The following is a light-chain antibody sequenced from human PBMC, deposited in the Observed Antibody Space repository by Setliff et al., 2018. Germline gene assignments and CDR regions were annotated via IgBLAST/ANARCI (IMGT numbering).Light chain of an antibody. CDR2: GVS. J-gene: IGLJ1*01. Sequence: QSALTQPASVSEPHGQSITISCTGTSSDIGAYNFVFWYQQHPGKAPRLIIHGVSERPSGISDRFSASKSGNTASLIISGLQTEDEADYYCSSYTRDTTLVFGTGTKGTVL. CDR3: SSYTRDTTLV. CDR1: SSDIGAYNF. V-gene: IGLV2-14*03.